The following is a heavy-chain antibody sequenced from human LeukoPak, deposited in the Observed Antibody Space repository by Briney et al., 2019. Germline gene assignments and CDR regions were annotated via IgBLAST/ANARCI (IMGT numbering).Heavy chain of an antibody. D-gene: IGHD2-15*01. Sequence: GGSLRLSCAASGFTFSSYSMNWVRQAPGKGLEWVSSISSNSSYIYYADSVKGRFTISRDNDKNSLYLQMNSLRAEDTAVYYCARGLGPHGSRDYWGQGTLVTVSS. CDR3: ARGLGPHGSRDY. CDR1: GFTFSSYS. V-gene: IGHV3-21*01. CDR2: ISSNSSYI. J-gene: IGHJ4*02.